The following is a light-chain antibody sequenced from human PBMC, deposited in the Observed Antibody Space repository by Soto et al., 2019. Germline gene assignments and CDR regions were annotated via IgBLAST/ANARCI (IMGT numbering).Light chain of an antibody. J-gene: IGKJ4*01. CDR2: DAS. CDR1: QSVSSN. Sequence: EIVMTQSPATLSVSPGERATLSCRASQSVSSNLAWYQQKPGQAPRFLIYDASNRATGIPARFSGSGSGTDFTLTISSLEPEDFGVYYCLQRSNWPLTFGGGTKVDIK. V-gene: IGKV3-11*01. CDR3: LQRSNWPLT.